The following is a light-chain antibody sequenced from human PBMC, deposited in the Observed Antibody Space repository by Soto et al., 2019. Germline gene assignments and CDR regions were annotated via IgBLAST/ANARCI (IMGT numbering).Light chain of an antibody. CDR3: NSFTTTNTYV. V-gene: IGLV2-14*03. CDR2: DVS. CDR1: CSDVGGFDH. Sequence: QSALTQPASVSGSPGQSITISCTGACSDVGGFDHVSWYQQHPGKVPRLLIYDVSSRPSGVSDRFSGSKSGNTASLTISGLQAEDEADYYCNSFTTTNTYVFGTGTKVTVL. J-gene: IGLJ1*01.